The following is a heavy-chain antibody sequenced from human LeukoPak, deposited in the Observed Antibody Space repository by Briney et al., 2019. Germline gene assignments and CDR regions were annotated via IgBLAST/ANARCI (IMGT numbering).Heavy chain of an antibody. CDR1: GYTFTSYD. J-gene: IGHJ3*02. CDR3: ARARPAHDAFDI. CDR2: MNPNSGNT. Sequence: ASVKVSCKASGYTFTSYDINWVRQATGQGLEWMGWMNPNSGNTGYAQKFQGRVTMTRNTSISTAYMELNSLRSEDTAVYYCARARPAHDAFDIWGQGTMVTVSS. V-gene: IGHV1-8*01.